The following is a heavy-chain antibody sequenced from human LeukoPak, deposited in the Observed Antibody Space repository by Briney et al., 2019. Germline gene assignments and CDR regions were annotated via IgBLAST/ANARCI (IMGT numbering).Heavy chain of an antibody. J-gene: IGHJ3*02. V-gene: IGHV4-30-4*01. Sequence: SQTLSLTCTVSGVSISSGDYYWSWIRQPPGKGLEWIGYIYYSGSTYYNPSLKSRVTISVDTSKNQFSLKLSSVTAADTAVYYCARDRRYYDSSGYPAFDIWGQGTMVTVSS. D-gene: IGHD3-22*01. CDR3: ARDRRYYDSSGYPAFDI. CDR1: GVSISSGDYY. CDR2: IYYSGST.